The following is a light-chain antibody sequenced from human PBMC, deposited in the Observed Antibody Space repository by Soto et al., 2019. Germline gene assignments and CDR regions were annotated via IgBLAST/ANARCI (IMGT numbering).Light chain of an antibody. CDR2: DAS. V-gene: IGKV1D-13*01. CDR1: QGIRSD. CDR3: QQYNNYPKT. J-gene: IGKJ3*01. Sequence: AIQLTQSPSSLSASVGDRVTITCRASQGIRSDLAWYQQKPGKAPKLLIYDASSLKSGVPSRFSGSGSGTDFTLTISSLQPEDFATYYCQQYNNYPKTFGHGTKVDIK.